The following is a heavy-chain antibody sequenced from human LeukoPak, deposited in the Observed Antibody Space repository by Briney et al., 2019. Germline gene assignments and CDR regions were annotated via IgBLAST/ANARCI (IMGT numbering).Heavy chain of an antibody. CDR2: IKQDGSEK. D-gene: IGHD3-22*01. CDR3: ARASSYYDSSGYNYYYMDV. Sequence: GGSLRLSCAASGFTFSSYWMSWVRQAPGRGLEWVANIKQDGSEKYYVDSVKGRFTISGDNAKNSLYLQMNSLRAEDTAVYYCARASSYYDSSGYNYYYMDVWGKGTTVTVSS. CDR1: GFTFSSYW. J-gene: IGHJ6*03. V-gene: IGHV3-7*01.